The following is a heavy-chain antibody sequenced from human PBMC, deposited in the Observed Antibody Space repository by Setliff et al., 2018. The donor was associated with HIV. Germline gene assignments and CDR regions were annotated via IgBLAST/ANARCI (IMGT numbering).Heavy chain of an antibody. V-gene: IGHV4-61*09. CDR2: VYTSGST. CDR3: ARVSTILGGAFDI. Sequence: LSLTCTVSGGSISSGTYYWSWIRQPAGKGLEWIGHVYTSGSTNYNPSLKSRVTISVDTSKKQVSLKLSSVTAADTAVYYCARVSTILGGAFDIWGQGTMVTVSS. J-gene: IGHJ3*02. CDR1: GGSISSGTYY. D-gene: IGHD5-12*01.